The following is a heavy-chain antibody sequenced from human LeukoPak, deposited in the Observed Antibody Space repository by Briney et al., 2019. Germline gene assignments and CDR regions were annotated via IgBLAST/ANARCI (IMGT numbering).Heavy chain of an antibody. V-gene: IGHV4-4*07. CDR2: IHITGST. J-gene: IGHJ6*02. CDR1: GGSIINYY. D-gene: IGHD1-26*01. CDR3: ARDRSTSYYYGMDV. Sequence: SETLSLTCTVSGGSIINYYWSWVRQSPGKGLEWIGRIHITGSTNYNPSLKSRVTISVDTSKNQFSLKLSSVTAADTAVYYCARDRSTSYYYGMDVWGQGTTVTVSS.